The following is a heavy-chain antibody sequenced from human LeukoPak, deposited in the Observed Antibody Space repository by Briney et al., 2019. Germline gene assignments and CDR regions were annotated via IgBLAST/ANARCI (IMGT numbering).Heavy chain of an antibody. CDR1: GYTFTSYY. D-gene: IGHD2-15*01. Sequence: GASVKVSCKASGYTFTSYYMHWVRQAPGQGLEWMGIINPSGGSTSYAQKFQGRVTMTRDMSTSTVYMELRSLRSEDTAVYYCAREGIILVVAATHFGQDYFDYWGQGTLVTVSS. CDR3: AREGIILVVAATHFGQDYFDY. J-gene: IGHJ4*02. CDR2: INPSGGST. V-gene: IGHV1-46*01.